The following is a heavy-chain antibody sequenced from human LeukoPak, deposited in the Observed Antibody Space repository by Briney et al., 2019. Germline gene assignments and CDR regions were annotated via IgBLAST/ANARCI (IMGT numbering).Heavy chain of an antibody. CDR1: GGTFSSFA. J-gene: IGHJ4*02. CDR3: ARGAHDYGDYYDY. Sequence: VASVKVSCKASGGTFSSFAISWVRQAPGQGLEWMGRIIPILGIANYAQKFQGRVTITADKSTSTAYMELSSLRSEDTAVYYCARGAHDYGDYYDYWGQGTLVTVSS. D-gene: IGHD4-17*01. V-gene: IGHV1-69*04. CDR2: IIPILGIA.